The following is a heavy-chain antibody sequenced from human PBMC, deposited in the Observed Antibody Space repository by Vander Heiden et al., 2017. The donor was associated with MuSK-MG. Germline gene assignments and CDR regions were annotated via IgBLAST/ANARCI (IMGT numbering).Heavy chain of an antibody. CDR3: ARGGAVAGTRQFDY. Sequence: EVQLVESGGGLVQPGGSLRLSCAASGFPFSSYWMSWVRQAPGKGLEWVANIKQDGSEKYYVDSVKGRFTISRDNAKNSLYLQMNSLRAEDTAVYYCARGGAVAGTRQFDYWGQGTLVTVSS. V-gene: IGHV3-7*01. J-gene: IGHJ4*02. CDR2: IKQDGSEK. D-gene: IGHD6-19*01. CDR1: GFPFSSYW.